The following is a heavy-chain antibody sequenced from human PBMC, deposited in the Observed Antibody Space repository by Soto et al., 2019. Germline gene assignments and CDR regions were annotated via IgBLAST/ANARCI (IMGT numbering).Heavy chain of an antibody. CDR1: GFTVSDNS. D-gene: IGHD3-22*01. CDR2: IYRGGST. Sequence: EVQLVESGGGLVQPGGSLRLSCAASGFTVSDNSMTWVRQAPGKGLEWVSVIYRGGSTNYADSVRGRFTISRDNSQNTLYLQINSLRDEDTALYYCARDKALVVPSLVNSDYYYYAMDVWGQGTTVTVSS. J-gene: IGHJ6*02. V-gene: IGHV3-66*01. CDR3: ARDKALVVPSLVNSDYYYYAMDV.